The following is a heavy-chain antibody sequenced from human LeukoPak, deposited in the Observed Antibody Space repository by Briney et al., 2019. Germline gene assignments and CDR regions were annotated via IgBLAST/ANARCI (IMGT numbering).Heavy chain of an antibody. Sequence: ASVKVSCKASGYTFTCYYMHWVRQPPAQGLEWVGIIHTSGGSTSYAQKFQGRVTMTRDTATSTVYMELSSLRSEDTAVYYCARDDEYYYGSGSYYPEGCDYWGQGTLVTVSS. D-gene: IGHD3-10*01. V-gene: IGHV1-46*01. CDR2: IHTSGGST. CDR3: ARDDEYYYGSGSYYPEGCDY. J-gene: IGHJ4*02. CDR1: GYTFTCYY.